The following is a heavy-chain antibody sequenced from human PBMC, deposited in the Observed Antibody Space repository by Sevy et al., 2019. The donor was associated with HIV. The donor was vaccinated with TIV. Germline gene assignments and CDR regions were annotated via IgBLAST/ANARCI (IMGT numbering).Heavy chain of an antibody. V-gene: IGHV3-21*01. CDR3: AREGGGILWFVELLNNYYYYGMDV. Sequence: GGSLRLSCAASGFTFSSYSMNWVRQAPGKGLEWVSSISSSSSYIYYADSVKGRFTISRDNAKNSLYLQMNSLRAEDTAVYYCAREGGGILWFVELLNNYYYYGMDVWGQGTTVTVSS. CDR2: ISSSSSYI. CDR1: GFTFSSYS. J-gene: IGHJ6*02. D-gene: IGHD3-10*01.